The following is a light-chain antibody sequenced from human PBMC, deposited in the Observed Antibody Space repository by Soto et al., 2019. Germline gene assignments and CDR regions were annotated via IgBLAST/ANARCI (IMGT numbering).Light chain of an antibody. V-gene: IGKV3-20*01. CDR3: KQYGSSGT. CDR2: GAS. J-gene: IGKJ1*01. CDR1: QSVSNNY. Sequence: EIVLTQSPGTLSLSPGERATLSCRASQSVSNNYLAWYQQKPGQAPRLLIYGASNSATGITDRFSGSGSGTDFTITISRLEPEDFAVYYCKQYGSSGTFGQGTKVEIK.